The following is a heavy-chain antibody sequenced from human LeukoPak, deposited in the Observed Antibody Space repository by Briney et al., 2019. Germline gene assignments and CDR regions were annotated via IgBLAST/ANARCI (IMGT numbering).Heavy chain of an antibody. V-gene: IGHV4-39*07. CDR1: GGSISSSSYY. J-gene: IGHJ4*02. D-gene: IGHD3-22*01. CDR3: ARERITMIVVVTKYYFDY. CDR2: IYYSGST. Sequence: SESLSLTCTVSGGSISSSSYYWGWIRQPPGKGPEWIGSIYYSGSTYYNPSLKSRVTISVDTSKNQFSLKLSSVTAADTAVYYCARERITMIVVVTKYYFDYWGQGTLVTVSS.